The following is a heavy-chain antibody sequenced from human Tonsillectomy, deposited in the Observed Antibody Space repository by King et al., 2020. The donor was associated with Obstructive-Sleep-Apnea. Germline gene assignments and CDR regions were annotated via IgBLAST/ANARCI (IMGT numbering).Heavy chain of an antibody. CDR1: GYSFTSYW. CDR2: IYPGDSDT. D-gene: IGHD3-3*01. Sequence: VQLVESGAEVKKPGESLKISCKGSGYSFTSYWIGWVRQMPGKGLEWMGIIYPGDSDTRYSPSFQGQVTISADKSISPAYLQWSSLKASDTAMYYGACSFWSDLYYYGMDVWGQGTTVTVSS. CDR3: ACSFWSDLYYYGMDV. V-gene: IGHV5-51*01. J-gene: IGHJ6*02.